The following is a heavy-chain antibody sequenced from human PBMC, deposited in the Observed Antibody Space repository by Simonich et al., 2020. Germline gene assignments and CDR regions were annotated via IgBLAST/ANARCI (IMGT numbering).Heavy chain of an antibody. J-gene: IGHJ5*02. CDR1: GFTFSSYA. V-gene: IGHV3-30*07. CDR3: ARDRNWGWFDP. CDR2: RSNNGINK. D-gene: IGHD7-27*01. Sequence: QVQLVESGGGVVQPGRSLRLSCAASGFTFSSYAMHWVRQAPGKGLEWVDIRSNNGINKYYADSVKGRVTISRDNSKNTLYLQMNSLRAEDTAVYYCARDRNWGWFDPWGQGTLVTVSS.